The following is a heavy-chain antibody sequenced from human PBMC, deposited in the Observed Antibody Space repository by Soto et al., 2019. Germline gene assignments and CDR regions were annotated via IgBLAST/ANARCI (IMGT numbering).Heavy chain of an antibody. V-gene: IGHV3-15*07. CDR1: GFTFSNAW. Sequence: PGGSLRLSCAASGFTFSNAWMNWVRQAPGKGLEWVGRIKSKTDGGTTDYAAPVKGRFTISRDDSKNTLYLQMNSLRAEDTAVYYCAKDIKRRDCSGGNCYLRVEHWGQGTRVTDPS. CDR3: AKDIKRRDCSGGNCYLRVEH. D-gene: IGHD2-15*01. J-gene: IGHJ4*02. CDR2: IKSKTDGGTT.